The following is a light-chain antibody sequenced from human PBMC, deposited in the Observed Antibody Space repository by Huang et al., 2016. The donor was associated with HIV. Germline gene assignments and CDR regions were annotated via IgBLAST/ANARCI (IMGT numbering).Light chain of an antibody. CDR3: QQRSSRLT. V-gene: IGKV3-11*01. J-gene: IGKJ4*01. CDR1: QNINNY. CDR2: DAT. Sequence: EVVLTQSTATLSVFEGDRVTISCRASQNINNYLAWYQQRPGQAPRLLVYDATNRPPGISDKFTGSGSGAAFTLTINSLETEDFAIYYCQQRSSRLTFGGGT.